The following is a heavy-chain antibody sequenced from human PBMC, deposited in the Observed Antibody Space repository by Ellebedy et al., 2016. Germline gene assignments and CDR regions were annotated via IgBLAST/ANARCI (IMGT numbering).Heavy chain of an antibody. Sequence: GESLKISCAASGFTVSTNYMPWVRQAQVKVLEWVSASFSDGNTYYADAVKGRFTISRDNSKNTRYLQMNSLRAEDTAVYYCARGVGSGWFDPWGQGTLVTVSS. CDR1: GFTVSTNY. CDR2: SFSDGNT. CDR3: ARGVGSGWFDP. V-gene: IGHV3-53*01. J-gene: IGHJ5*02. D-gene: IGHD2-15*01.